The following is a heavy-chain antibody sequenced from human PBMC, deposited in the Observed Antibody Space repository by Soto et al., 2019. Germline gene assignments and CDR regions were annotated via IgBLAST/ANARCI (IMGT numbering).Heavy chain of an antibody. CDR1: GYTFTSYA. CDR2: ISAYNGNT. Sequence: ASVKVSCKASGYTFTSYAISWVRQAPGQGLEWMGWISAYNGNTNYAQNLRGRVTMTTDASTRTAYMELRSLRAEDTAVYYCAKGHRAHYDSSGYSYYFDYWGQGTLVTVSS. CDR3: AKGHRAHYDSSGYSYYFDY. V-gene: IGHV1-18*01. J-gene: IGHJ4*02. D-gene: IGHD3-22*01.